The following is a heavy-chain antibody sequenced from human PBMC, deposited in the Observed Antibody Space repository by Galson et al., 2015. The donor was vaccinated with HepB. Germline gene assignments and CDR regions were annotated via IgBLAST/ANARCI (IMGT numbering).Heavy chain of an antibody. CDR3: ARGDSSGWNYGMDV. Sequence: SETLSLTCTVSGGSISSYYWSWIRQPAGKGLEWIGRIYTSGSTNYNPSLKSRVTMSVDTSKNQFSLKLSSVTAADTAVYYCARGDSSGWNYGMDVWGQGTTVTVSS. J-gene: IGHJ6*02. D-gene: IGHD6-19*01. CDR1: GGSISSYY. CDR2: IYTSGST. V-gene: IGHV4-4*07.